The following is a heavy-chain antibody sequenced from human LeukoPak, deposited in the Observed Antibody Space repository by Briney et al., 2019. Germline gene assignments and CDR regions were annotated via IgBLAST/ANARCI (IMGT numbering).Heavy chain of an antibody. Sequence: GGSLRLSCAASGFTFSSYAMSWVRQAPGKGLEWVSAISGSGGSTYYVDSVKGRFTISRDNSKNTLYLQMNSLRAEDTAVYYCAKDRGYSSGWYSRDAFDIWGQGTMVTVSS. V-gene: IGHV3-23*01. CDR3: AKDRGYSSGWYSRDAFDI. J-gene: IGHJ3*02. CDR2: ISGSGGST. CDR1: GFTFSSYA. D-gene: IGHD6-19*01.